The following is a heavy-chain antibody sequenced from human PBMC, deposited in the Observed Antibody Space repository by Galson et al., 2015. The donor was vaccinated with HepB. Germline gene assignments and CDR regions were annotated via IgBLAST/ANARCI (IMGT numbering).Heavy chain of an antibody. CDR1: GYSFSTYW. Sequence: QSGAEVKRAGESLKISCKGSGYSFSTYWIGWVRQMPGKGLEWMGIIYPGNSDTRISPSFRGQVTISADKSITTAYLQWSSLKASDTAMYYCARRRLYSSAPDHWGQGTLVTVSS. D-gene: IGHD6-19*01. CDR2: IYPGNSDT. V-gene: IGHV5-51*03. CDR3: ARRRLYSSAPDH. J-gene: IGHJ4*02.